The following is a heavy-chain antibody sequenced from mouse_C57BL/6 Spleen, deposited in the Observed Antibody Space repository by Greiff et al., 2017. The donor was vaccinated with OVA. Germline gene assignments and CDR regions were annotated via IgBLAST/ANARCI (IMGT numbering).Heavy chain of an antibody. CDR1: GYTFTDYE. J-gene: IGHJ3*01. Sequence: QVQLQQSGAELVRPGASVTLSCKASGYTFTDYEMHWVKQTPVHGLEWIGAIDPDTGGTAYNQKFKGKAILTADKSSSTAYMELRSLTSEDSAVYYCTREAYYCGSSHQGWFAYWGQGTLVTVSA. V-gene: IGHV1-15*01. CDR3: TREAYYCGSSHQGWFAY. CDR2: IDPDTGGT. D-gene: IGHD1-1*01.